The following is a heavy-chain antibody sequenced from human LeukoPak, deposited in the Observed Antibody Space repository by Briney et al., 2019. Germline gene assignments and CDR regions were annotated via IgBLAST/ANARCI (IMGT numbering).Heavy chain of an antibody. CDR2: IKQDGSEK. CDR1: GFTFSSYW. Sequence: GGSLRLSCAASGFTFSSYWMSWVRQAPGKGLEWVANIKQDGSEKYYVDSVKGRFTISRDNAKSSLYLQMNSLRAEDTAVYYCAREIPGYSSGSDYWGQGTLVTVSS. D-gene: IGHD6-19*01. V-gene: IGHV3-7*01. J-gene: IGHJ4*02. CDR3: AREIPGYSSGSDY.